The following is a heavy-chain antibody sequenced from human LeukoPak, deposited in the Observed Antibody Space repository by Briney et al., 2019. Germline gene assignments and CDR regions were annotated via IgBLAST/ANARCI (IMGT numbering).Heavy chain of an antibody. CDR3: ARGPEYRGSSSFGGMDV. J-gene: IGHJ6*02. CDR1: GYTFTSYD. Sequence: ASVKVSGKASGYTFTSYDINWVRQATGQGLEWMGWMNPNSGNTGYAQKFQGRVTMTRNTSISTAYMELSSLRSEDTAVYYCARGPEYRGSSSFGGMDVWGQGTTVTVSS. V-gene: IGHV1-8*01. CDR2: MNPNSGNT. D-gene: IGHD3-16*01.